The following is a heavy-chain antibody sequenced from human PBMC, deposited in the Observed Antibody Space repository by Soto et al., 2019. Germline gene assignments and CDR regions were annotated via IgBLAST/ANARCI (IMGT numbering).Heavy chain of an antibody. Sequence: QVQLVQSGAEVKKPGASVKVSCKASGYTFTSYGISWVRQAPGQGLEWMGWISAYNGNTNYAQKLQGRVTMTTDTPTSQAYMELSSLRSDDTAVYYCARGEVIVGATHYFDYWGQGNLVTVSS. CDR2: ISAYNGNT. V-gene: IGHV1-18*04. D-gene: IGHD1-26*01. CDR1: GYTFTSYG. J-gene: IGHJ4*02. CDR3: ARGEVIVGATHYFDY.